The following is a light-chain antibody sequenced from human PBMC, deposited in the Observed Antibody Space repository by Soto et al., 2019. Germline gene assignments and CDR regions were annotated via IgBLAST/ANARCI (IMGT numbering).Light chain of an antibody. CDR2: EVN. CDR3: SSYTRSSTWV. Sequence: QSALTQPASVSGSLGQSITISCTGTSSDVDYYDYVSWYQQHPGKAPKLMISEVNNRPSGVSNRFTGSKSGNTASLTISGLQAEDEADYYCSSYTRSSTWVFGGGTKLTVL. V-gene: IGLV2-14*01. J-gene: IGLJ3*02. CDR1: SSDVDYYDY.